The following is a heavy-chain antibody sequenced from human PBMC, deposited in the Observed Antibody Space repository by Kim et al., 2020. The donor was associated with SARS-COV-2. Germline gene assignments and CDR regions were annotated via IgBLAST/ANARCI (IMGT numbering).Heavy chain of an antibody. D-gene: IGHD3-22*01. J-gene: IGHJ4*02. CDR3: ARGDDSSGYLYFDY. Sequence: SETLSLTCTVSGGSISSGGYYWSWIRQNPGKGLEWIGYIYYSGSTYYNPSLKSRVTISVDTSKNQFSLKLSSVTAADTAVYYCARGDDSSGYLYFDYWGQGTLVTVSS. CDR1: GGSISSGGYY. V-gene: IGHV4-31*03. CDR2: IYYSGST.